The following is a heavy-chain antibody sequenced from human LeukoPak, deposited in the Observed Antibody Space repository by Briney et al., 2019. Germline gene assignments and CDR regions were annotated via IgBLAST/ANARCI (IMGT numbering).Heavy chain of an antibody. CDR1: GYTFTSYG. Sequence: ASVKVSCKASGYTFTSYGISWVRQAPGQGLEWMGWISAYNGNTNYAQKLQGRVTMTTDTSTSTAYMELRSLRSDDTAVYYCARDPRAGYSSSWHWFGPWGQGTLVTVSS. D-gene: IGHD6-13*01. J-gene: IGHJ5*02. CDR2: ISAYNGNT. CDR3: ARDPRAGYSSSWHWFGP. V-gene: IGHV1-18*01.